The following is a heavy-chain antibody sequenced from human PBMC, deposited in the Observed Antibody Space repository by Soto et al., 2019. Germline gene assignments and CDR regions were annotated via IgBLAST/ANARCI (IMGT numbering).Heavy chain of an antibody. D-gene: IGHD2-15*01. V-gene: IGHV3-23*01. CDR3: AKRPETSFSPFDY. CDR2: ISGNGRSL. Sequence: EMQLMESGGGLVQPGGSLRLSCAASGFIFSTYAMSWVRQAPGRGLEWVSAISGNGRSLYYADSMKGRFTISRDNPSNTLYLQLNSLSAEDTAVYYCAKRPETSFSPFDYWGQGILVTVSS. J-gene: IGHJ4*02. CDR1: GFIFSTYA.